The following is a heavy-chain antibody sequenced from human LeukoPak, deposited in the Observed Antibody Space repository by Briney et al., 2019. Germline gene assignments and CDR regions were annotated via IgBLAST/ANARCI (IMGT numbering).Heavy chain of an antibody. CDR3: AKFPLYYYYYYGMDV. Sequence: GGSLRLSCAASGFTFSSYAMHWVRQAPGKGLEWVAVISYDGSNKYYADSVKGRSTISRDNSKNTLYLQMNSLRAEDTAVYYCAKFPLYYYYYYGMDVWGQGTTVTVSS. V-gene: IGHV3-30-3*02. J-gene: IGHJ6*02. CDR1: GFTFSSYA. CDR2: ISYDGSNK.